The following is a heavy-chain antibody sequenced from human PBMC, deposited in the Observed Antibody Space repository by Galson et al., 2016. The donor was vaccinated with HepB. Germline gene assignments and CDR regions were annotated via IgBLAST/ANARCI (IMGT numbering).Heavy chain of an antibody. D-gene: IGHD3-3*01. CDR2: ISGTGGTT. CDR1: GFTFSTYA. J-gene: IGHJ4*02. Sequence: SLRLSCAASGFTFSTYAMSWVRQAPGKGLEWVSGISGTGGTTYYADSVKGRVTISRDNSKNTLYLRMNSLRAEDTAVYYCAKGDDFWRGYYGGLWGQGTLVTVSS. V-gene: IGHV3-23*01. CDR3: AKGDDFWRGYYGGL.